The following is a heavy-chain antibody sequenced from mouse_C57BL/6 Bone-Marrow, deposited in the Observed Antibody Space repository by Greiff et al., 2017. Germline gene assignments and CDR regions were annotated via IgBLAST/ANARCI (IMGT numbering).Heavy chain of an antibody. CDR2: IDPEDGET. J-gene: IGHJ2*01. V-gene: IGHV14-2*01. CDR1: GFNIKDYY. D-gene: IGHD3-2*02. CDR3: AVRQLRLQMDY. Sequence: VQLQQSGAELVKPGASVKLSCTASGFNIKDYYMHWVKQRTEQGLEWIGRIDPEDGETKYAPKFQGKATITADTSSNTADLQLSSLTSEDTAVYYCAVRQLRLQMDYWGQGTTLTVSS.